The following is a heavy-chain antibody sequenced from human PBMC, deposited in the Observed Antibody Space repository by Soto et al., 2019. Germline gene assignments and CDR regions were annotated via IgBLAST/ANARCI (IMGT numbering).Heavy chain of an antibody. Sequence: GGSLRLSCAGSGFSFSTYSIHWVRQAPGKGPEYVAVINNIGATTYYADSVKGRFTISRDNSKNTAFLQMGSLRDEDMAVYFCAREAGTPGLWYFDLCGRGTLVTVSS. CDR2: INNIGATT. CDR1: GFSFSTYS. V-gene: IGHV3-64*02. CDR3: AREAGTPGLWYFDL. J-gene: IGHJ2*01. D-gene: IGHD1-1*01.